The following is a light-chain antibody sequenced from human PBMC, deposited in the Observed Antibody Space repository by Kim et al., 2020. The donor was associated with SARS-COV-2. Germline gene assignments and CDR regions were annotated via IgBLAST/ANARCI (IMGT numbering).Light chain of an antibody. Sequence: EKSTTPCSRSSQGGSNSYLAWYQQKPAQTPRLHSYGATSSATGIPDRFSGSGSETDFTLTSSRLEPEDFAVYYWQQCGSSPVTFGQGTKLEIK. CDR1: QGGSNSY. J-gene: IGKJ2*01. CDR3: QQCGSSPVT. CDR2: GAT. V-gene: IGKV3-20*01.